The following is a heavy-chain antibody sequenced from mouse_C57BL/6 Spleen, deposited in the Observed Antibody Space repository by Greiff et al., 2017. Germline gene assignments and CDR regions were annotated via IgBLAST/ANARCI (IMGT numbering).Heavy chain of an antibody. CDR3: ASSITTVVSHFDY. CDR2: IYPRSGNT. D-gene: IGHD1-1*01. Sequence: QVQLQQSGAELARPGASVKLSCKASGYTFTSYGISWVKQRTGQGLEWIGEIYPRSGNTYYNEKFKGKATLTADKSSSTAYMELRSLTSEDSAVYFCASSITTVVSHFDYWGQGTTLTVSS. V-gene: IGHV1-81*01. J-gene: IGHJ2*01. CDR1: GYTFTSYG.